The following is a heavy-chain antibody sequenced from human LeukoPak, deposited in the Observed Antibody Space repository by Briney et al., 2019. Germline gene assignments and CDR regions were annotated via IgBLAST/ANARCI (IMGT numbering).Heavy chain of an antibody. CDR2: ISSSSSYI. CDR3: ARDLYGSGSPRFDY. J-gene: IGHJ4*02. CDR1: GFTFSSYS. Sequence: PGGYLRLSCAASGFTFSSYSMNWVRQAPGKGLEWVSSISSSSSYIYYADSVKGRFTISRDNAKNSLYLQMNSLRAEDTAVYYCARDLYGSGSPRFDYWGQGTLVTVSS. V-gene: IGHV3-21*01. D-gene: IGHD3-10*01.